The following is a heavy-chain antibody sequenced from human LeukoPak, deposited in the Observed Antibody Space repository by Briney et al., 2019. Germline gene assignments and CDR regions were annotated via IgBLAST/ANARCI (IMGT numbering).Heavy chain of an antibody. CDR3: ARALVLARTYYYYMDV. Sequence: SVKVSCKASGGTFSSYAISWVRQAPGQGLEWMGGIIPIFGTANYAQKFQGRVTITADESTSTAYMELSSLRSEDTAVYYCARALVLARTYYYYMDVWGKGTTVTISS. D-gene: IGHD3-9*01. CDR2: IIPIFGTA. V-gene: IGHV1-69*13. CDR1: GGTFSSYA. J-gene: IGHJ6*03.